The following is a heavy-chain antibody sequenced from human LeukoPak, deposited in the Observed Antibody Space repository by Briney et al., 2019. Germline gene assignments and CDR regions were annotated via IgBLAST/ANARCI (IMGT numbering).Heavy chain of an antibody. J-gene: IGHJ6*03. Sequence: GGSLRLSCAASGFTFSSYAMHWVRQAPGKGLEYVSAFSSNGGSTYYANSVKGRFTISRDNSKNTLYLQMGSLRAEDMAVYYCVKPHYYYYYMDVWGKGTTVTVSS. CDR1: GFTFSSYA. V-gene: IGHV3-64*01. CDR2: FSSNGGST. CDR3: VKPHYYYYYMDV.